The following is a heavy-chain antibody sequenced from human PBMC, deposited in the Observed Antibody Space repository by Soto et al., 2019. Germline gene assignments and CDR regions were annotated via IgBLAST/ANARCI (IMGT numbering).Heavy chain of an antibody. CDR1: GFTFSTYG. Sequence: EVHLVESGGDLVQPGGSLRLSCAASGFTFSTYGMSWVRQAPGKGLEWVSYSRSSGNSIYYADSVKGRFTISRDNAKNSRYLQMNTLRVEDTAVYFCARDDYSDFEVGESWFFDLWGRGTLVTVSS. CDR3: ARDDYSDFEVGESWFFDL. D-gene: IGHD4-17*01. V-gene: IGHV3-48*01. J-gene: IGHJ2*01. CDR2: SRSSGNSI.